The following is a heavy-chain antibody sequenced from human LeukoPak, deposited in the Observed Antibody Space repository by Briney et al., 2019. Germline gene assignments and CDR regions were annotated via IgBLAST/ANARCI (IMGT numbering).Heavy chain of an antibody. V-gene: IGHV3-13*01. J-gene: IGHJ3*02. CDR1: GFTFSSYD. CDR3: ARELRNLGAFDI. CDR2: IGTAGDT. Sequence: GGSLRFSCAASGFTFSSYDMHWVRQATGKGLEWVSAIGTAGDTYYPGSVKGRFTISRENAKNSLYLQMNSLRAGDTAVCYCARELRNLGAFDISGQGTMVTVSS. D-gene: IGHD1-14*01.